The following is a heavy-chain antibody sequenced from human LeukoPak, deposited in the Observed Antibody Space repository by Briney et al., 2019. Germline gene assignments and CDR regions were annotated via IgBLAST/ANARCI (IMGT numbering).Heavy chain of an antibody. CDR1: GGTFSSYA. D-gene: IGHD3-10*01. CDR3: ARAGNPYYYGSPWVGY. Sequence: SVKVSCKASGGTFSSYAISWVRQAPGQGLEWMRGIIPIFGTANYAQKFQGRVTITTDESTSTAYMELSSLRSEDTAVYYCARAGNPYYYGSPWVGYWGQGNLVTVSS. CDR2: IIPIFGTA. J-gene: IGHJ4*02. V-gene: IGHV1-69*05.